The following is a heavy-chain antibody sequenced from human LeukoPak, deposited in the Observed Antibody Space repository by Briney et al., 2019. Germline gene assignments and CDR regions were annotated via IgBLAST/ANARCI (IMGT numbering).Heavy chain of an antibody. D-gene: IGHD2-2*01. CDR2: FDPEDGET. CDR3: ATMPRGGSLPRFDY. J-gene: IGHJ4*02. Sequence: ASVKVSCKVSGYTLTELSMHWVRQAPGKGLEWMGGFDPEDGETIYAQKFQGRVTMTEDTSTDTAYMELSSLRSEDTAVYYCATMPRGGSLPRFDYGARGTLVTVS. CDR1: GYTLTELS. V-gene: IGHV1-24*01.